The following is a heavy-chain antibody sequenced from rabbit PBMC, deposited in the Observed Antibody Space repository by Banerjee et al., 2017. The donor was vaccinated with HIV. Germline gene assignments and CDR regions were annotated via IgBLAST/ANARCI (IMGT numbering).Heavy chain of an antibody. Sequence: QQQLEESGGDLVKPEGSLTLTCTASGFSFSSSWVCWVRQAPGKGLEWIACIDTGDGDTDYANWPKGRFTISKASSTTVTLQMTSLTAADTATYFCARNYVNTFDPWGPGTLVTVS. CDR2: IDTGDGDT. J-gene: IGHJ2*01. D-gene: IGHD1-1*01. CDR1: GFSFSSSW. V-gene: IGHV1S45*01. CDR3: ARNYVNTFDP.